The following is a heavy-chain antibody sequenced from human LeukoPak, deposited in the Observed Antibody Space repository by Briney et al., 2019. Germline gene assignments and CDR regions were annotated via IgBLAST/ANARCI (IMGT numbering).Heavy chain of an antibody. V-gene: IGHV4-39*02. CDR3: AIENRCTGFSCLVDPSDY. Sequence: WEIFSLTCNVSCGSISSSEYYWGWVREPPGTGLEWIGTVHYNGATQYNPYLKSRVTIFIDASRNPFFIRLHSLTASDTAVYYCAIENRCTGFSCLVDPSDYWGQGTLVTVSS. J-gene: IGHJ4*02. CDR1: CGSISSSEYY. D-gene: IGHD2-8*02. CDR2: VHYNGAT.